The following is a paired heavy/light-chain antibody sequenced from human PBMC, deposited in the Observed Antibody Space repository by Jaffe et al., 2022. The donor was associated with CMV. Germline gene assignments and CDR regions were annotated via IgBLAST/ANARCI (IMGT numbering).Heavy chain of an antibody. CDR3: ARHRNFRDSSGYQPLDY. CDR2: IFPGDSDT. CDR1: GYTFNNYW. J-gene: IGHJ4*02. Sequence: EVQLVQSGAEVKKPGESLKISCECSGYTFNNYWIGWVRQMPGKGLEWMGIIFPGDSDTRYSPSFQGQVTISVDTSINTAYLQWSSLRTSDTAIYYCARHRNFRDSSGYQPLDYWGQGTLVTVSS. D-gene: IGHD3-22*01. V-gene: IGHV5-51*01.
Light chain of an antibody. J-gene: IGLJ2*01. CDR1: SSNIGSNY. CDR2: END. V-gene: IGLV1-51*01. Sequence: QSVLRQPPSVSAAPGQKVTISCSGSSSNIGSNYVSWYQQVPGTAPKLLMYENDKRSSGIPDRFSGSKSGTSATLGITGLQTGDEADYYCGTWDTSLRDVVFGGGTELTVL. CDR3: GTWDTSLRDVV.